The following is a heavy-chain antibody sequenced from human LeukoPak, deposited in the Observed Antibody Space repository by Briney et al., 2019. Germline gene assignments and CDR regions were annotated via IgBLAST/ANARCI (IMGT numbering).Heavy chain of an antibody. CDR1: GFTFSSYA. V-gene: IGHV3-30*04. CDR2: ISYDGSNK. Sequence: GGSLRLSCAASGFTFSSYAVHWVHQAPGKGLEWVAVISYDGSNKYHADSVKGRFTISRDNSKNTLYLQMNSLRAEDTAVYYCARGHWGLDSWGQGTLVSVSS. D-gene: IGHD7-27*01. J-gene: IGHJ4*02. CDR3: ARGHWGLDS.